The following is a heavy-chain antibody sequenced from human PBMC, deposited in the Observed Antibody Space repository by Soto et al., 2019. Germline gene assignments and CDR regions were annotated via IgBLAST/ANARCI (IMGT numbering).Heavy chain of an antibody. J-gene: IGHJ6*02. D-gene: IGHD3-16*02. CDR1: GFTFSSYA. V-gene: IGHV3-30-3*01. CDR2: ISYDGSNK. CDR3: ARETFGGVIVNYGMDV. Sequence: GGSLRLSCAASGFTFSSYAMHWVRQAPGKGLEWVAVISYDGSNKYYVDSVKGRFTISRDNSKNTLYLQMNSLRAEDTAVYYCARETFGGVIVNYGMDVWGQGTTVTVSS.